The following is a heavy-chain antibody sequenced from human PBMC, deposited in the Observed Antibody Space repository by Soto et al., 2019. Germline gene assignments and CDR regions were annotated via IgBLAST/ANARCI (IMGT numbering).Heavy chain of an antibody. CDR2: ISAYNGNT. CDR1: GYTFTSYG. Sequence: GASVKVSCKASGYTFTSYGISWVRQAHGQGLEWMGWISAYNGNTNYAQKLQGRVTMTTDTSTSTAYMELRSLRSDDTAVYYCAREVGRYCSGGSCDAFDIWGQGTMVTVSS. V-gene: IGHV1-18*01. D-gene: IGHD2-15*01. J-gene: IGHJ3*02. CDR3: AREVGRYCSGGSCDAFDI.